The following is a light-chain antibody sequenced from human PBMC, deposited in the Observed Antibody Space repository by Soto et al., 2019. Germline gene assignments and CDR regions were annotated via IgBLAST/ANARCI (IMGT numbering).Light chain of an antibody. Sequence: ENVLTQSPATLSLSPEERATLSCRASQSINTYLAWYQQKPGQAPRLLIYDASKRATGIPARFSGSGSGTNFTLTISSLEPEDFAVYYCQQRRSWQVTFGQGTRLEIK. V-gene: IGKV3D-11*02. J-gene: IGKJ5*01. CDR1: QSINTY. CDR2: DAS. CDR3: QQRRSWQVT.